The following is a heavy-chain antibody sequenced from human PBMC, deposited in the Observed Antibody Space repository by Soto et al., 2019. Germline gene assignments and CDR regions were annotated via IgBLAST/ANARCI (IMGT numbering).Heavy chain of an antibody. D-gene: IGHD3-22*01. CDR2: MNPNSGNT. CDR3: ATLIDSSGYGDDFDI. Sequence: ASVKVSCKASGYTFTSYDINWVRQATGQGLEWMGWMNPNSGNTGYAQKFQGRVTMTRNTSISTAYMELSSLRSEDTAVYYCATLIDSSGYGDDFDISGQGTIGTVSS. V-gene: IGHV1-8*01. J-gene: IGHJ3*02. CDR1: GYTFTSYD.